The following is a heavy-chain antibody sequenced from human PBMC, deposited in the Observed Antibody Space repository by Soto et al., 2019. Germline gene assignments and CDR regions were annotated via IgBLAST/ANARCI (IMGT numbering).Heavy chain of an antibody. D-gene: IGHD6-19*01. CDR3: AKDSERVAGFYFDY. Sequence: EVQLSESGGGLVQPGGSLRLSCAASGFMFSNYGMSWVRQAPGKGLEWVSGISGSGGTTYYADSVKGRFTISRDNSKNTLYLQMNSLRAEDTAVYYCAKDSERVAGFYFDYWGQGILVTVSS. CDR2: ISGSGGTT. J-gene: IGHJ4*02. V-gene: IGHV3-23*01. CDR1: GFMFSNYG.